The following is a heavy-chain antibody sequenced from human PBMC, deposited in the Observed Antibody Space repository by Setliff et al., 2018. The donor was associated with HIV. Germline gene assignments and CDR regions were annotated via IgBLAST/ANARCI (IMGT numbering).Heavy chain of an antibody. Sequence: PGGSLRLSCAASGFTFSNAWMSWVRQAPGKGLEWVAFIRNDESNKQYSDSVKGRFTISRDNSKNTMYVQMNSLRAEDTAVYYCAKGPWFGELFINDGFDIWGQGTMVTVSS. CDR2: IRNDESNK. J-gene: IGHJ3*02. CDR3: AKGPWFGELFINDGFDI. V-gene: IGHV3-30*02. CDR1: GFTFSNAW. D-gene: IGHD3-10*01.